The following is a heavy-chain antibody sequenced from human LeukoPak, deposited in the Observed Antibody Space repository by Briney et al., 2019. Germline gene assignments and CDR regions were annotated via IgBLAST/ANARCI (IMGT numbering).Heavy chain of an antibody. CDR1: KFTLKNFG. CDR3: AIDSQRAVAAF. D-gene: IGHD6-19*01. Sequence: GGSLRLSCEVSKFTLKNFGIHWVRQAPGKGLECVSFIRPEGNYKYYSESVKGRFAVSTDTSKNTVFLQMNSLRLDDTAVYYCAIDSQRAVAAFWGQGTLVTVSS. V-gene: IGHV3-30*02. J-gene: IGHJ4*02. CDR2: IRPEGNYK.